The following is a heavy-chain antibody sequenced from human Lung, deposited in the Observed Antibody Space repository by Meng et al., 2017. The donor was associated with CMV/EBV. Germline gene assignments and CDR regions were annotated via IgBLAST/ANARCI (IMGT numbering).Heavy chain of an antibody. Sequence: SXTLSLXSAVYGGSLNGYYWSWIRQPPGKGLEWIAEINYSGTTNYSPSLKSRVTISLHSSKNQFSLNLNSVTAADTAVYYCARAYCSSTSCPEGYWGQGSLVTVSS. D-gene: IGHD2-2*01. J-gene: IGHJ4*02. CDR2: INYSGTT. CDR1: GGSLNGYY. CDR3: ARAYCSSTSCPEGY. V-gene: IGHV4-34*01.